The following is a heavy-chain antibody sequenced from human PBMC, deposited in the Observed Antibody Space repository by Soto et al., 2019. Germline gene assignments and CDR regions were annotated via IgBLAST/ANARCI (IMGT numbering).Heavy chain of an antibody. CDR2: INRDGGST. V-gene: IGHV3-20*04. J-gene: IGHJ4*02. CDR1: GFPSDDYD. Sequence: GGSLGLSCAASGFPSDDYDMSWVRQAPGKGLEWVSGINRDGGSTGYADSVKGRSTISRDNAKNSLYLQMNSLRAEDTAVYYCARSNGDYGDYWSQGTLVTVSS. CDR3: ARSNGDYGDY. D-gene: IGHD4-17*01.